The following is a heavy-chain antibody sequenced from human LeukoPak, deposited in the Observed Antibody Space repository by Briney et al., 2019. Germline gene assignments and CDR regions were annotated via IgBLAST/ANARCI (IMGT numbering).Heavy chain of an antibody. CDR3: ARHEHGDHGDPNWFDP. D-gene: IGHD4-17*01. J-gene: IGHJ5*02. V-gene: IGHV4-34*12. CDR1: GGSFSGYY. Sequence: SETLSLTCAVYGGSFSGYYWSWIRQPPGKGPEWIGSIFNTGSTFYNPSLKTRVTISVDTSKNQFSLNLRSVTAADTAVYCCARHEHGDHGDPNWFDPWGQGTLVTVSS. CDR2: IFNTGST.